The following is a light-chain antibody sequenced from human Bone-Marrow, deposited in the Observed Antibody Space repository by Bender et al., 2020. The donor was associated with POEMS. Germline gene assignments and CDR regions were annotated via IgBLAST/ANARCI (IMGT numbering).Light chain of an antibody. CDR1: SSNIGGNH. CDR2: SDN. V-gene: IGLV1-47*02. Sequence: QSVLTQPPSASATPGQRVTISCSGSSSNIGGNHVYWYQQLPGAAPKLLIYSDNQRPSGVPDRFYAFNSGTSASLAISGLQSEDEADYYCAAWDAGLSGGVFGGGTKLTVL. CDR3: AAWDAGLSGGV. J-gene: IGLJ3*02.